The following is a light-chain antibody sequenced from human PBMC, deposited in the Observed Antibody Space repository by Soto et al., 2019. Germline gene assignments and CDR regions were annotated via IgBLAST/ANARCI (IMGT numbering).Light chain of an antibody. V-gene: IGLV2-14*03. Sequence: SVLTQPASVSPSPGQSITISWTGTSSDVGGYNYVPSYQQHPGKGPNLMIYEVSNRPSGVSNRFSGSKSGTTATLTISGLQAEDEADYYCSSYTSTTTMVFGTGTKVTVL. J-gene: IGLJ1*01. CDR2: EVS. CDR1: SSDVGGYNY. CDR3: SSYTSTTTMV.